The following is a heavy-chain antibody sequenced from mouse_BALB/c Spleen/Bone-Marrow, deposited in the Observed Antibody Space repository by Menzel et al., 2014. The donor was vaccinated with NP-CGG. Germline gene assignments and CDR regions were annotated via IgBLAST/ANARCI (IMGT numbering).Heavy chain of an antibody. V-gene: IGHV2-9*02. CDR2: IWAGGST. J-gene: IGHJ3*01. CDR3: ASMITTAWFAY. Sequence: VQLQQSGPGLVSPSQSLSITCTVSGFSLTSYGVHWVRQPPGKGLEWLGVIWAGGSTNYNSALMSRLSISKDNSKSQVFLKMNSRQTDDTAMYYCASMITTAWFAYWGQGTLVTVPA. CDR1: GFSLTSYG. D-gene: IGHD2-4*01.